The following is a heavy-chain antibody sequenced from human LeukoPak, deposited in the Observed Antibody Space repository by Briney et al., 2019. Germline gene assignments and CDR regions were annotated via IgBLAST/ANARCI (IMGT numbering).Heavy chain of an antibody. D-gene: IGHD5-18*01. J-gene: IGHJ4*02. CDR1: GFTFSSYS. Sequence: GGSLRLSCAASGFTFSSYSMNWARQAPGKGLEWVSYISSSSSTIYYADSVKGRFTISRDNAKNSLYLQMNSLRAEDTAVYYCARGRGYSYGYVGNFDYWGQGTLVTVSS. V-gene: IGHV3-48*01. CDR3: ARGRGYSYGYVGNFDY. CDR2: ISSSSSTI.